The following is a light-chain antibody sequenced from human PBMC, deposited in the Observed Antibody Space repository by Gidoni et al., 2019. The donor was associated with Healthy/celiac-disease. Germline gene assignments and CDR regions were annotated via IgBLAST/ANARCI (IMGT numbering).Light chain of an antibody. Sequence: SSVLTQPPSVSVAPGKTARITCGRNNIGSKSVHWYQQKPGQAPVLVIYYDSDRPSGIPERFSGSNSGNTATLTISRVEAGDEADYYCQVWDSSSDHYVFGTGTKVTVL. CDR2: YDS. J-gene: IGLJ1*01. CDR3: QVWDSSSDHYV. CDR1: NIGSKS. V-gene: IGLV3-21*04.